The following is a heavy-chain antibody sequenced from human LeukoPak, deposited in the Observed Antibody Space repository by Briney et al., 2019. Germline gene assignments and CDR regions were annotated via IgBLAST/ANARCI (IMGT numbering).Heavy chain of an antibody. Sequence: GGSLRLSCAASGFTFSSYSMNWVRQAPGKGLEWVSSISSSSSYIYYADSMKGRFTISRDNAKNSLYLQMNSLRAEDTAVYYCAREVRGSGSYGFDYWGQGALVTVSS. D-gene: IGHD3-10*01. CDR3: AREVRGSGSYGFDY. V-gene: IGHV3-21*01. J-gene: IGHJ4*02. CDR1: GFTFSSYS. CDR2: ISSSSSYI.